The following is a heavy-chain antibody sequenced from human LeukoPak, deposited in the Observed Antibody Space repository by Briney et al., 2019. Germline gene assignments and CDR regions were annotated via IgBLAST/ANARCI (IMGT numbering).Heavy chain of an antibody. CDR1: GFTFGDYA. J-gene: IGHJ4*02. D-gene: IGHD1-26*01. CDR3: ARYSGTFSNSYFDC. V-gene: IGHV3-66*01. CDR2: IYSGRST. Sequence: GGSLRLSCTASGFTFGDYAMSWVRQAPGKGLEWVSLIYSGRSTYYADSVKGRFIISRDNSKNTLYLQMNSLRAEDTAVYYCARYSGTFSNSYFDCWGQGTLVTVSS.